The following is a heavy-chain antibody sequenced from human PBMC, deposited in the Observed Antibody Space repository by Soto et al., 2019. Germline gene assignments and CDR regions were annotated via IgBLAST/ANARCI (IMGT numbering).Heavy chain of an antibody. V-gene: IGHV3-23*01. CDR1: GFIFSSYA. CDR2: ISGGGDST. CDR3: ARVEGSSWHQADY. J-gene: IGHJ4*02. Sequence: EVQLLESGGGLVQPGGSLRISCAASGFIFSSYAMSWVRQAPGKGLEWVSGISGGGDSTYYADSVKGRFTISRDNSKNTLYLQMNSLRAEDTAEYYCARVEGSSWHQADYWGQGTLVTVS. D-gene: IGHD6-13*01.